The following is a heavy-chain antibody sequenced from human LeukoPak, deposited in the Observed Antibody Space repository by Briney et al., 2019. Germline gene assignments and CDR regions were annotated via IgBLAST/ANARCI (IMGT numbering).Heavy chain of an antibody. CDR1: GGTFSSYA. CDR2: IIPILGIA. V-gene: IGHV1-69*04. D-gene: IGHD5-12*01. J-gene: IGHJ4*02. CDR3: ARDEGDGYNLYYFDY. Sequence: SVKVSCKASGGTFSSYAISWVRQAPGQGLEWMGRIIPILGIANYAQKFQGRVTITADKSTSTAYMELSSLRSEDTAVHYCARDEGDGYNLYYFDYWGQGTLVTVSS.